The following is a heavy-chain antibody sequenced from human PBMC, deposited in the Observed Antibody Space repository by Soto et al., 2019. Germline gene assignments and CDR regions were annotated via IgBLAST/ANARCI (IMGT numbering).Heavy chain of an antibody. V-gene: IGHV3-23*01. D-gene: IGHD5-12*01. CDR3: AKDGVATITGFDY. Sequence: EVQLLESGGGLAQPGGSLRLSCAASGFTFSSYAMSWVRQAPGKGLEWVSAISTSGGSTYYADSVKGRFTISRDNSKNTLYLEMNSLRAEDTAVYYCAKDGVATITGFDYWGQGTLVTVSS. CDR2: ISTSGGST. CDR1: GFTFSSYA. J-gene: IGHJ4*02.